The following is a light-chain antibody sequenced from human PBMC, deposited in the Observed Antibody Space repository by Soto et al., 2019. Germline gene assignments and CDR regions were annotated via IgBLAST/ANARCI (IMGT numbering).Light chain of an antibody. CDR1: SSDVGSYNL. CDR2: EVS. Sequence: QSALTQRASVSGSPGQSITISCTGTSSDVGSYNLVSWYQQHPGKAPKLMIYEVSKRPSGVSNRFSGSKSGNTASLTISGLQAEDEADYYCCSYAGSSTFVVFGGGTQLTVL. V-gene: IGLV2-23*02. J-gene: IGLJ2*01. CDR3: CSYAGSSTFVV.